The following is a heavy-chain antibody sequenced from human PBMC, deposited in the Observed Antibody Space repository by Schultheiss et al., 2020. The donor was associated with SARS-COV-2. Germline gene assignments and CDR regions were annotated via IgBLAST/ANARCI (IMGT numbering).Heavy chain of an antibody. Sequence: SVKVSCNTPGFTSISSIFQWVRQARGQRLEWLGGIAVGHGNADYAQKFQGRITITRDMSTGSVYLQLSSLRSEDTAVYYCARDALAYCGGDCYSGGNWFDPWGQGTLVTVSS. V-gene: IGHV1-58*01. D-gene: IGHD2-21*02. CDR1: GFTSISSI. J-gene: IGHJ5*02. CDR2: IAVGHGNA. CDR3: ARDALAYCGGDCYSGGNWFDP.